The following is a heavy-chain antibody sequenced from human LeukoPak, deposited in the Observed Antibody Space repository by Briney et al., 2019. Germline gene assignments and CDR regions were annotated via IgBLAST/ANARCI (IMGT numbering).Heavy chain of an antibody. V-gene: IGHV1-2*02. CDR3: ARGRITAAGDNWFDP. CDR2: INTNSGGT. Sequence: ASVKVSCKASGYTFTGYYMHWVRQAPGQGLEWMGWINTNSGGTNYAQKFQGRVTMTRDTSISTAYMELSRLRSDDTAVYYCARGRITAAGDNWFDPWGQGTLVTVSS. D-gene: IGHD6-13*01. CDR1: GYTFTGYY. J-gene: IGHJ5*02.